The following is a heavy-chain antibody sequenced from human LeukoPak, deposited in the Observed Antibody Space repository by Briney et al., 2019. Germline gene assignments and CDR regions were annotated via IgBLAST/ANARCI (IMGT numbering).Heavy chain of an antibody. CDR3: AKCAGGGSLDAFDV. CDR2: IWYDGSNK. V-gene: IGHV3-33*06. D-gene: IGHD1-26*01. J-gene: IGHJ3*01. Sequence: GGSLRLSCAASGFTFSSYGMHWVRQAPGKGLESVAVIWYDGSNKYYADSVKGRFTISRDNSKNTLYLQMNSLRAEDTAVYYCAKCAGGGSLDAFDVWGQGTMVTVSS. CDR1: GFTFSSYG.